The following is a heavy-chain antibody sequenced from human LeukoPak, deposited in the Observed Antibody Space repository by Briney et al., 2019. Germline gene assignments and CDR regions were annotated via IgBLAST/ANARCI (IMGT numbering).Heavy chain of an antibody. CDR3: TTSSTY. D-gene: IGHD5/OR15-5a*01. CDR1: GFTFGDST. Sequence: GGSLKLSCAASGFTFGDSTMHWVRQASGKGLEWVGHIGNKARNYATEYAASLKGRFTISRDDSKDTLYLQMNSLKTEDTAVYYCTTSSTYWGQGTLVTVSS. V-gene: IGHV3-73*01. J-gene: IGHJ4*02. CDR2: IGNKARNYAT.